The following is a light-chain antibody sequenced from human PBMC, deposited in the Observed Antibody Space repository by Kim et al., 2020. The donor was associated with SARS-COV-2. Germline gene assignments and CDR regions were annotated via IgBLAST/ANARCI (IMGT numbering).Light chain of an antibody. Sequence: VSPGQTASITCSGDKLGDKYACWYQQKPGQSPVLVIYQDSKRPSGIPERFSGSNCGNAATLTISGTQAMDEADYCCQAWDSSTEVFGGGTQLTVL. V-gene: IGLV3-1*01. CDR2: QDS. J-gene: IGLJ3*02. CDR3: QAWDSSTEV. CDR1: KLGDKY.